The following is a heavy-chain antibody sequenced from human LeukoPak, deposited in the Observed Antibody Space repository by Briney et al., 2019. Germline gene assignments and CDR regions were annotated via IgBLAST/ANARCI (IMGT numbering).Heavy chain of an antibody. CDR2: VNPYGSS. V-gene: IGHV4-4*07. D-gene: IGHD6-19*01. J-gene: IGHJ6*02. CDR3: ARDRRPRAVAGAYISYGMDV. Sequence: SETLSLTCSVSGGSTNNYFWSWIRQSAGKGLEWIGHVNPYGSSNYNPSLKSRVTISVDTSKNLVSLRLTSLTAADTAVYYCARDRRPRAVAGAYISYGMDVWGQGTTVSVSS. CDR1: GGSTNNYF.